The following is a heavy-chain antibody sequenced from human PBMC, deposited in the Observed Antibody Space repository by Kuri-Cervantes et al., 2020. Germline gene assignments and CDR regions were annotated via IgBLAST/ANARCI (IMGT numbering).Heavy chain of an antibody. CDR2: IWYDGSNK. CDR1: GFTFSSYG. Sequence: GESLKISCAASGFTFSSYGMHWVRQAPGKGLEWVAVIWYDGSNKYYADSVKGRFTISRDNSENTLYLQMNSLRAEDTAVYYCARAHWGGDCIDYWGQGTLVTVSS. CDR3: ARAHWGGDCIDY. D-gene: IGHD2-21*02. J-gene: IGHJ4*02. V-gene: IGHV3-33*01.